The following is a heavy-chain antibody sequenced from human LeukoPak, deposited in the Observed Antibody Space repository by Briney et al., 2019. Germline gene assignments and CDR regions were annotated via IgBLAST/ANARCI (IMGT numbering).Heavy chain of an antibody. CDR3: AKDKLRTVTHYYFDY. V-gene: IGHV3-23*01. J-gene: IGHJ4*02. Sequence: AGGSLRLSCAASGFTFSSYAMSWVRQAPGKGLEWVSAISGSGGSTYYADSVKGRFTISRDNSKNTLYLQMNSLRAEDTAVYYCAKDKLRTVTHYYFDYWGQGTLVTVSS. CDR2: ISGSGGST. CDR1: GFTFSSYA. D-gene: IGHD4-17*01.